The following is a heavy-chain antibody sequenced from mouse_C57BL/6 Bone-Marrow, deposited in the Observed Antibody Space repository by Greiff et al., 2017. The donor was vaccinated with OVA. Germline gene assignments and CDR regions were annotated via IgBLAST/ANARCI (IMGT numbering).Heavy chain of an antibody. CDR2: INPSSGYT. J-gene: IGHJ3*01. V-gene: IGHV1-7*01. CDR1: GYTFTSYW. Sequence: QVQLQESGAELAKPGASVKLSCKASGYTFTSYWMHWVKQRPGQGLEWIGYINPSSGYTKYNQKFKDKATLTADKSSSTAYMQLSSLTYEDSAVYYCARSLHFYYYGSSLWFAYWGQGTLVTVSA. D-gene: IGHD1-1*01. CDR3: ARSLHFYYYGSSLWFAY.